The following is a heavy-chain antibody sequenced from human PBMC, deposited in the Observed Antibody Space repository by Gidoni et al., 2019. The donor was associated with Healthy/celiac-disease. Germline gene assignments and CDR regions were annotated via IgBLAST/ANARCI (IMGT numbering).Heavy chain of an antibody. CDR1: GFTFSRYA. CDR2: ISGSGGRT. CDR3: AKGGSSWGYYYYGMDV. V-gene: IGHV3-23*01. J-gene: IGHJ6*02. Sequence: EVQLLESGGGLVQPGGSLRLSCSASGFTFSRYAMSWVRQAPGKGLEWVSAISGSGGRTYYADSVKGRFTISRDNSKNTLYLQMNSLRAEDTAVYYCAKGGSSWGYYYYGMDVWGQGTTVTVSS. D-gene: IGHD6-13*01.